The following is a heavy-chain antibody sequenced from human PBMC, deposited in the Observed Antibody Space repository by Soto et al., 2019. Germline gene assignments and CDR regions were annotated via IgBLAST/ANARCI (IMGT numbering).Heavy chain of an antibody. CDR1: GFTFSSYA. CDR3: ASEMVTTVVNDWYFDI. J-gene: IGHJ2*01. Sequence: GGSLRLSCAASGFTFSSYAMSWVRQAPGKGLEWVSAISGSGGSTYYADSVKGRFTISRDNAKNSLLLQMNSLRAEDTAVYFCASEMVTTVVNDWYFDIWGRGTLVTVSS. V-gene: IGHV3-23*01. CDR2: ISGSGGST. D-gene: IGHD4-17*01.